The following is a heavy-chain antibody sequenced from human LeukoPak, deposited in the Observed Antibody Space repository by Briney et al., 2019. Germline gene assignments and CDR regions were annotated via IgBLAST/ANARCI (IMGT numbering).Heavy chain of an antibody. CDR2: ISYDGSNK. CDR1: GFTFSSYA. D-gene: IGHD3-16*01. V-gene: IGHV3-30-3*01. Sequence: GRSLRLSCAASGFTFSSYAMHWVRQAPGKGLEWVAVISYDGSNKYYADSVKGRFTISRDNSKNTLYLQMNSLRAEDTAVYYCAGESYDYVWGSYFYFDYWGQGTLVTVSS. CDR3: AGESYDYVWGSYFYFDY. J-gene: IGHJ4*02.